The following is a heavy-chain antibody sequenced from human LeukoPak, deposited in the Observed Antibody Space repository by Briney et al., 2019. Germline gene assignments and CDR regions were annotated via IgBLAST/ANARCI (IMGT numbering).Heavy chain of an antibody. CDR2: ISGSADIIT. D-gene: IGHD6-19*01. CDR1: GFTLNNYA. Sequence: PGGSLRLSCAASGFTLNNYAMSWVRQPPGKGLEWVSGISGSADIITYYADSVKGRFTISTDNSKNTLYLQLDSLRAEDTAVYYCAKDRSSGWFLDDWGQGTLVTVSS. J-gene: IGHJ4*02. V-gene: IGHV3-23*01. CDR3: AKDRSSGWFLDD.